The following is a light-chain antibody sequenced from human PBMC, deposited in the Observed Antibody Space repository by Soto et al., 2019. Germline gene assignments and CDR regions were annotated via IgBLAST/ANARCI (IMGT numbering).Light chain of an antibody. CDR2: GAS. V-gene: IGKV3-15*01. J-gene: IGKJ1*01. Sequence: EIVITQSPATLSVSPGERTTLSCRARQSVSSNLAWYQQKPGQAPRLLIYGASTRATGIPARFSGSGSGTEFTLTISSLQSEDFAVYYCQQYNNWPETLGQGTKVDIK. CDR3: QQYNNWPET. CDR1: QSVSSN.